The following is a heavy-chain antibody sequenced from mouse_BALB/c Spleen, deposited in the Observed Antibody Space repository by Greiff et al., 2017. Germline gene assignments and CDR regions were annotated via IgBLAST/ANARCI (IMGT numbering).Heavy chain of an antibody. CDR1: GYSITSDYA. Sequence: EVKVEESGPGLVKPSQSLSLTCTVTGYSITSDYAWNWIRQFPGNKLEWMGYISYSGSTSYNPSLKSRISITRDTSKNQFFLQLNSVTTEDTATYYCARSEVRRIFDYWGQGTTLTVSS. CDR2: ISYSGST. D-gene: IGHD2-14*01. V-gene: IGHV3-2*02. J-gene: IGHJ2*01. CDR3: ARSEVRRIFDY.